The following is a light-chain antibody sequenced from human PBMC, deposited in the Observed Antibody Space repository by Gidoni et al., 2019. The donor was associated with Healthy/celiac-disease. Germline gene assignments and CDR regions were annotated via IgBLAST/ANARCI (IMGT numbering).Light chain of an antibody. CDR1: QGISSY. J-gene: IGKJ4*01. CDR3: QQYYSYPLT. CDR2: AAS. V-gene: IGKV1-8*01. Sequence: AIRMTQSPSSLSASTGDRVTITCRASQGISSYLAWYQQKPGKAPKLLIYAASTLQSGVPSRFSGSGSGTDFTLTSSCLQSEDFATYYCQQYYSYPLTFXGXTKVEIK.